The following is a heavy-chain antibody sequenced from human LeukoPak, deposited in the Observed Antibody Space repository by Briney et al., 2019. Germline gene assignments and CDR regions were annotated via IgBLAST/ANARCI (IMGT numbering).Heavy chain of an antibody. J-gene: IGHJ4*02. CDR1: GFTFSSYW. CDR2: IVEDGSET. V-gene: IGHV3-7*01. Sequence: GGSLRLSCATSGFTFSSYWMTWVRQAPGKGLEWVASIVEDGSETYYLDSVKGRFTFSRDNAKNSLYLQMNSLRGEDTAVYYCARDPSRRFDLWGQRTPVTVSS. CDR3: ARDPSRRFDL. D-gene: IGHD2-2*01.